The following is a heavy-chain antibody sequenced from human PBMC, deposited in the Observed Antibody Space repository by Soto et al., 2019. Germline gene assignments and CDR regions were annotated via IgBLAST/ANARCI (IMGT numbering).Heavy chain of an antibody. CDR3: ARGDIVAIFGMDV. V-gene: IGHV1-46*01. J-gene: IGHJ6*02. CDR1: GYTFSSYY. Sequence: ASVKVSCKASGYTFSSYYMHWVRQAPGQGLEWMGIINPTGGSTTYARKFQGRVTMTRDTSTSTVYMELSSLRSEDTAVYYCARGDIVAIFGMDVWGQGTTVTVSS. CDR2: INPTGGST. D-gene: IGHD5-12*01.